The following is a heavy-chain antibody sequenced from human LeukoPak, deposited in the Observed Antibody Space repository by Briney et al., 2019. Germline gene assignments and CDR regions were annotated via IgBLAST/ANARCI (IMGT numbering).Heavy chain of an antibody. J-gene: IGHJ4*02. CDR2: IRSKANDHAT. Sequence: HPGGSLRLSCAASGFTFSGSAMHWVRQSPGKGLEWVGRIRSKANDHATAYAASVRGRFTISRDDSKNTAYLQMNSLKTEDTAVYCCTRQLMTTVNDYWGQGTLVTVSS. D-gene: IGHD4-17*01. V-gene: IGHV3-73*01. CDR1: GFTFSGSA. CDR3: TRQLMTTVNDY.